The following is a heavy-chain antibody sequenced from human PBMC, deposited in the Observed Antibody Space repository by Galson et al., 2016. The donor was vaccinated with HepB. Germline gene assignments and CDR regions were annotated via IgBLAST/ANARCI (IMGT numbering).Heavy chain of an antibody. CDR2: IFYSGST. J-gene: IGHJ4*02. D-gene: IGHD3-16*01. CDR1: GGSISNSNYF. CDR3: ARGSNSLIGGAIPLDY. Sequence: SETLSLTCTVSGGSISNSNYFWGWLRQPPGKGLEWIGNIFYSGSTYYNPSLKSRVTISVDTSKNQFSLKLSSVTAADTAVYFCARGSNSLIGGAIPLDYWGQGTLVTVSS. V-gene: IGHV4-39*01.